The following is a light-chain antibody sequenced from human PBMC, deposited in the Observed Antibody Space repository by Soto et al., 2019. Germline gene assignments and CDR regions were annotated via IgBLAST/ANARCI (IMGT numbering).Light chain of an antibody. CDR1: QSISNW. V-gene: IGKV1-5*03. Sequence: DIKMTQSPSTLPASVGDRVTITCRASQSISNWLAWYQQKPGKAPQLLIYKASNLERGVSSRFSGSGSGTEFTLTISSLQPDDFATYYCQEYNSYLWTFGQGTKVEVK. CDR2: KAS. CDR3: QEYNSYLWT. J-gene: IGKJ1*01.